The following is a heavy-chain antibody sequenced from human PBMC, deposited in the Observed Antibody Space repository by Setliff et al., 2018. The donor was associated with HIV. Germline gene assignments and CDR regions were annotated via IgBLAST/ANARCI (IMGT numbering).Heavy chain of an antibody. CDR2: IYYSGST. V-gene: IGHV4-31*03. D-gene: IGHD3-22*01. Sequence: SETLSLTCIVSGGSISSSGHYWGWIRQHPGKGLEWIGYIYYSGSTYYNPSLKSRVTISVDTSKNQFSLKLSSVTAADTAVYYCASERSSGGVYWGQGTLVTVSS. CDR3: ASERSSGGVY. CDR1: GGSISSSGHY. J-gene: IGHJ4*02.